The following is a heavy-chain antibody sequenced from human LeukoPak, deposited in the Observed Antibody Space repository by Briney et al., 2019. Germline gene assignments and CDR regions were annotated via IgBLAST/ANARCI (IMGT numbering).Heavy chain of an antibody. CDR3: ARGFLVRQPRNWFDP. CDR1: GGSFSSYY. V-gene: IGHV4-34*01. D-gene: IGHD3-10*01. J-gene: IGHJ5*02. CDR2: INHSGST. Sequence: SETLSLTCAVYGGSFSSYYWSWIRQPPGKGLEWIGEINHSGSTNYNPSLKSRVTISVDTSKNQFSLKLSSVTAADTAVYYCARGFLVRQPRNWFDPWGQGTLVTVSS.